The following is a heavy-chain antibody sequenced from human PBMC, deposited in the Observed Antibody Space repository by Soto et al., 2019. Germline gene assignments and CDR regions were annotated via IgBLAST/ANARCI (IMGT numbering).Heavy chain of an antibody. CDR1: GFTFSSYA. J-gene: IGHJ3*02. CDR2: ISGSGGST. CDR3: AKDVAYDSSGPFDAFDI. D-gene: IGHD3-22*01. Sequence: GGSLRLSCAASGFTFSSYAMSWVRQAPGKGLEWVSAISGSGGSTYYADSVKGRFTISRDNSKNTLYLQMNSLRAEDTAVYYCAKDVAYDSSGPFDAFDIWGQGTMVTVSS. V-gene: IGHV3-23*01.